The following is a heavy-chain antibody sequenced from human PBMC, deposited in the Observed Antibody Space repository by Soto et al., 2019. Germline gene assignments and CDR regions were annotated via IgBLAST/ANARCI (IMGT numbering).Heavy chain of an antibody. CDR3: AREVYYDLRSGFNTHPYYLDD. CDR1: GFTFSRHT. CDR2: ISDDGSNT. Sequence: ESGGGVVQPGRSLRLSCAASGFTFSRHTMHWVRQAPGKGLEWVAAISDDGSNTYYADSVKGRFTISRDNSKNTLYLQMNSLSSEDTAVQHCAREVYYDLRSGFNTHPYYLDDWGQGTLVTISS. V-gene: IGHV3-30-3*01. J-gene: IGHJ4*02. D-gene: IGHD3-3*01.